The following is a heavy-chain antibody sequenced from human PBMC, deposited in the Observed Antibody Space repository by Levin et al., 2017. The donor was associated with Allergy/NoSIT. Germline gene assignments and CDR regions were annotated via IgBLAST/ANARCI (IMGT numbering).Heavy chain of an antibody. D-gene: IGHD3-16*01. CDR3: ARVWGSVDY. CDR2: MNPNSGDT. V-gene: IGHV1-8*01. Sequence: RASVKVSCKASGYPFTSYDINWVRQATGQGLEWMGWMNPNSGDTGYAQKFQGRVTMTRNAAIDTAYMELNSLRSEDTAVYYCARVWGSVDYWGQGTLVTVSS. CDR1: GYPFTSYD. J-gene: IGHJ4*02.